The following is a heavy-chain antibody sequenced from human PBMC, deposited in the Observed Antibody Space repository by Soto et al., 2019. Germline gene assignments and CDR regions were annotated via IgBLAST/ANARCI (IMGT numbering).Heavy chain of an antibody. CDR3: ARHQSHSSSYVDS. Sequence: PSETLSLTCTVSGGSISSSSYYWGWIRQPPGKGLEWIGSIYYSGSTYYNPSLKSRVTISVDTSKNQFSLKLSSVTAADTAVYYCARHQSHSSSYVDSWGKGTLVTVSS. D-gene: IGHD6-13*01. CDR1: GGSISSSSYY. V-gene: IGHV4-39*01. CDR2: IYYSGST. J-gene: IGHJ5*01.